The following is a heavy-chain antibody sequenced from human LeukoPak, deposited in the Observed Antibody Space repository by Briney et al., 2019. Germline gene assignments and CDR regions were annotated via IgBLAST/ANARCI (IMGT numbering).Heavy chain of an antibody. Sequence: GASVKVSCKASGYTFSSYDINWVRQATGQGLEWMGWMNPNSGITNYAQQFQGRVSMTRNTSISTAYMELSNLRSEDTAVYYCATAQPPSSWPYHCYYGLDVWGLGTTVTVSS. CDR3: ATAQPPSSWPYHCYYGLDV. V-gene: IGHV1-8*01. D-gene: IGHD6-13*01. CDR2: MNPNSGIT. CDR1: GYTFSSYD. J-gene: IGHJ6*02.